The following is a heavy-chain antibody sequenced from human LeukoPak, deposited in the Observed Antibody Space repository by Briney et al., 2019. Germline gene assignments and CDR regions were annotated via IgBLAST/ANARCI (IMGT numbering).Heavy chain of an antibody. CDR3: ARGPYYGSGTFDF. V-gene: IGHV3-23*01. D-gene: IGHD3-10*01. CDR2: ISGSGGST. Sequence: GESLRLSCAASGFTFNSYAMSWVRQAPGKGLEWVSSISGSGGSTYYADSVKGRFTISRDNSENTLFLHLDSLRLEDTGVYYCARGPYYGSGTFDFWGQGTLVTVSS. J-gene: IGHJ4*02. CDR1: GFTFNSYA.